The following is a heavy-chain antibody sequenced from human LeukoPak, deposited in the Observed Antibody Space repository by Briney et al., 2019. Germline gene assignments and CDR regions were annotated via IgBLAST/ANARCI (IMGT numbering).Heavy chain of an antibody. CDR2: ISSSSYI. J-gene: IGHJ4*02. CDR1: GFTFSSYS. D-gene: IGHD1-14*01. Sequence: GSLRLSCAASGFTFSSYSMNWVRQAPGKGLEWVSSISSSSYIYYADSVKGRFTISRDNAKNSLYLQMNSLRTEDTAVYYCARDAVTAYWGQGTLVTVSS. CDR3: ARDAVTAY. V-gene: IGHV3-21*01.